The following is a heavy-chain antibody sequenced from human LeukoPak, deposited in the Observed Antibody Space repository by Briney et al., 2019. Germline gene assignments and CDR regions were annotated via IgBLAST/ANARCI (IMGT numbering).Heavy chain of an antibody. CDR2: IYSGGST. CDR1: GFTVSNNY. V-gene: IGHV3-53*01. J-gene: IGHJ4*02. CDR3: ARGPWAAAGTEASRGFDY. Sequence: PGGSLRLSCAASGFTVSNNYMSWVRQAPGKGLEWVSVIYSGGSTYYADSVKGRFTISRDNSKNTLYLQMNRMRAEDTAVYYCARGPWAAAGTEASRGFDYWGQGTLVTVSS. D-gene: IGHD6-13*01.